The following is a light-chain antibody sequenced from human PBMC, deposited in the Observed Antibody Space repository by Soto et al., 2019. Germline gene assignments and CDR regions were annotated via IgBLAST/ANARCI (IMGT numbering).Light chain of an antibody. CDR1: SSNVGSYNL. CDR2: EAS. Sequence: QSVLTQPASVSGSPGQSITISCTGTSSNVGSYNLVSWYQQHPGEAPKLMIYEASKRPSGVSNRFSGSKSGNTASLTISGLQAEDEADYYCCSYAGSDPMIFGGGTKVTVL. V-gene: IGLV2-23*01. J-gene: IGLJ2*01. CDR3: CSYAGSDPMI.